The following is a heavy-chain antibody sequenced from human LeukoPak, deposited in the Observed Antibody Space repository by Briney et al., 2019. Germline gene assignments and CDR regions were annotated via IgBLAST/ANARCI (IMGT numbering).Heavy chain of an antibody. CDR2: ISGCGGST. J-gene: IGHJ4*02. CDR3: ANPSTEAPIDY. D-gene: IGHD4-17*01. Sequence: GGSLSLSCAASGFTFSSYAMSWVRQAPGKGLEWVSAISGCGGSTYYADSVKGRFTISRDNSKNTLYLQMNSLRAEDTAVYYCANPSTEAPIDYWGQGTLVTVSS. V-gene: IGHV3-23*01. CDR1: GFTFSSYA.